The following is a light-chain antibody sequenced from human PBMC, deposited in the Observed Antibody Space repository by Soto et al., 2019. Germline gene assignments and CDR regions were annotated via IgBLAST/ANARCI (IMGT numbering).Light chain of an antibody. V-gene: IGKV3-15*01. CDR1: QSVNNN. CDR3: QQYNNWPRAT. J-gene: IGKJ4*01. CDR2: RTS. Sequence: EIVMTQSPATLSVSPGERATLSCRASQSVNNNYVAWYQQKPGQAPRLLMFRTSSRATGFPARFSGSGSGTEFNLTISSLQSEDFGVYYCQQYNNWPRATFGGGTKVDIK.